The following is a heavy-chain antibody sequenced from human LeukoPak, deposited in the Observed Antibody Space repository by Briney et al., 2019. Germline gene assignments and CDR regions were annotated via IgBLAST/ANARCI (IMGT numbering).Heavy chain of an antibody. CDR2: VHYSGST. CDR1: GGSISSYY. CDR3: ASVNDYGDPLPRYMDV. Sequence: SETLSLTCTVSGGSISSYYWSWIRQPPGKGLEWIGFVHYSGSTHYNPSLKSRVTISVDKSKNQFSLKLSSVTAADTAVYYCASVNDYGDPLPRYMDVWGKGTAVTVSS. D-gene: IGHD4-17*01. V-gene: IGHV4-59*12. J-gene: IGHJ6*03.